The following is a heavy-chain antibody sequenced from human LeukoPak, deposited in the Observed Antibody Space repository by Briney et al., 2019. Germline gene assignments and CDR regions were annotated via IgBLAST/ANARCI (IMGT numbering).Heavy chain of an antibody. V-gene: IGHV3-23*01. CDR3: AKGGYFDWLLLGFEPYYFDY. CDR1: GFTFSSYG. CDR2: ISGSGGST. Sequence: GGSLRLSCAASGFTFSSYGMSWVRQAPGKGLEWVSAISGSGGSTYYADSVKGRFTISRDNSKNTLYLQMNSLRAEDTAVYYCAKGGYFDWLLLGFEPYYFDYWGQGTLVTVSS. J-gene: IGHJ4*02. D-gene: IGHD3-9*01.